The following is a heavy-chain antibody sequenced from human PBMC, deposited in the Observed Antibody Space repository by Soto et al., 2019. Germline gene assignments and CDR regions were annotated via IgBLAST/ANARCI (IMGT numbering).Heavy chain of an antibody. CDR1: GASISGFY. V-gene: IGHV4-4*07. D-gene: IGHD1-1*01. Sequence: SDTLSLTCTVSGASISGFYWSWIRKSAGKGLEWIGRIYATGTTDYNPSLKSRVMMSVDTSKKQFSLKLRSVTAADTAVYYCVRDGTKTLRDWFDPWGQGISVTVSS. J-gene: IGHJ5*02. CDR3: VRDGTKTLRDWFDP. CDR2: IYATGTT.